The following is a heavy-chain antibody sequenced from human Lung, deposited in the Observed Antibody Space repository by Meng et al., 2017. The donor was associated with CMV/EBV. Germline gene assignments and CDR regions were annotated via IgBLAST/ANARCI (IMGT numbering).Heavy chain of an antibody. D-gene: IGHD6-19*01. Sequence: QVQLAQSGAEVKRPGASVKISCQASGYSFSGFYLNWARQAPGHGLEWLGRVNPISDDTHLAQKFEGRITVTRGATINTAFMELTRLRPDDTAVYYCAKSSDNGWSSWGPGTLVTVSS. CDR3: AKSSDNGWSS. CDR2: VNPISDDT. V-gene: IGHV1-2*06. J-gene: IGHJ4*01. CDR1: GYSFSGFY.